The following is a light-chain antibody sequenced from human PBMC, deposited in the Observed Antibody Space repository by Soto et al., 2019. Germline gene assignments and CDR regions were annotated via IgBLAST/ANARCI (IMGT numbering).Light chain of an antibody. CDR1: QSINTW. CDR2: KAS. Sequence: DIQMTQSPSTLSASVGDRVTITCRASQSINTWLAWYQQKPGKAPKLLIYKASSLGSGVPSRFSGSGSGTDFTLTISSLQPDDFAIYYCQQYNSHSSYTFGQGTNLEIK. CDR3: QQYNSHSSYT. V-gene: IGKV1-5*03. J-gene: IGKJ2*01.